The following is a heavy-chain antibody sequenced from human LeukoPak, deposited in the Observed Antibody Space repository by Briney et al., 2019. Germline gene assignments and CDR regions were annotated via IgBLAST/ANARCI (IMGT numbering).Heavy chain of an antibody. J-gene: IGHJ6*02. CDR1: GGSISSGDYY. CDR3: ARFPRGTVWFGEFYGMDV. Sequence: PSETLSLTCTVSGGSISSGDYYWSWIRQPPGKGLEWIGYIYYSGSTYYNPSLKSRVTISVDTSKNQFSLKLSSVTAADTAVYYCARFPRGTVWFGEFYGMDVWGQGTTVTVSS. CDR2: IYYSGST. D-gene: IGHD3-10*01. V-gene: IGHV4-30-4*01.